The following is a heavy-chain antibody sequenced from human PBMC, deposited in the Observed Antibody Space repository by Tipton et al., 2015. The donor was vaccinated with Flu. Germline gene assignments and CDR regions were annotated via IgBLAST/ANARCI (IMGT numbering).Heavy chain of an antibody. CDR1: GGSFSGYY. D-gene: IGHD6-13*01. J-gene: IGHJ4*02. V-gene: IGHV4-34*01. Sequence: TLRLSCAVYGGSFSGYYWSLIRQPPGKGLEWIGEINHSGSTNYNPSLKSRVTISVDTSKNQFSLKLSSVTAADTAVYYCARVGSAAAGTNWGQGTLVTVSS. CDR3: ARVGSAAAGTN. CDR2: INHSGST.